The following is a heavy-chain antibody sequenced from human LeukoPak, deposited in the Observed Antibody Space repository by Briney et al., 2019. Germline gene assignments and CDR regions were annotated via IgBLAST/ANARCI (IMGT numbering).Heavy chain of an antibody. Sequence: GGSLRLSSAASGFTFSGYSMNWVRQAAGKGLEWVSSISSSSSYIYYADSVKGRFTISRDNAKNSLYLQMNSLRAEDTAVYYCVSSSNGYGGNLVYLQHWGQGTLVTVSS. CDR2: ISSSSSYI. V-gene: IGHV3-21*01. CDR3: VSSSNGYGGNLVYLQH. J-gene: IGHJ1*01. CDR1: GFTFSGYS. D-gene: IGHD4-23*01.